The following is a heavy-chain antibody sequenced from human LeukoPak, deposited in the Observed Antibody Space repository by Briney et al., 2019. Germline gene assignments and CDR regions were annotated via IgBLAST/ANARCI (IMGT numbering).Heavy chain of an antibody. J-gene: IGHJ5*02. V-gene: IGHV4-30-2*01. D-gene: IGHD1/OR15-1a*01. CDR3: ANKKGLAP. Sequence: SQTLSLTCTVSGGSISSGGYFWSWIRQPPGKGLEWIGEINHSGSTNYNPSLNSRATMSVDTSKNQFSLKLTSVTAADTAVYYCANKKGLAPWGQGTLVTVSS. CDR1: GGSISSGGYF. CDR2: INHSGST.